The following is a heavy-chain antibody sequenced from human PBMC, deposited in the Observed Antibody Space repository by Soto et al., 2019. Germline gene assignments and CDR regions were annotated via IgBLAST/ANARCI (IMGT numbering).Heavy chain of an antibody. CDR1: GFTSTNAW. CDR3: TTRCRMPFDY. J-gene: IGHJ4*02. D-gene: IGHD2-15*01. V-gene: IGHV3-15*07. Sequence: EVQLVESGGGLVKPGGYLRLSCAASGFTSTNAWMNWVRQAPGQGLEWVGRLKGKNEGGRTDYAAPVNARFIISRDEAKNTLYLQMNSLKTAYQSFYYCTTRCRMPFDYWGQGALVTVSS. CDR2: LKGKNEGGRT.